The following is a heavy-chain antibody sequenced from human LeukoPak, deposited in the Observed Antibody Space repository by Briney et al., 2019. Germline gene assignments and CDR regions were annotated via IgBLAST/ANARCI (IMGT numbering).Heavy chain of an antibody. CDR1: GYSISSGYY. CDR3: ARGFRGPNFDY. Sequence: SETLSLTCTVSGYSISSGYYWGWIRQPPGKGLEWIGSIYHSGSTYYNPSLKSRVTISLDTSKNQFSLKLSSVTAADTAVYYCARGFRGPNFDYWGQGTLVTVSS. J-gene: IGHJ4*02. D-gene: IGHD3-10*01. CDR2: IYHSGST. V-gene: IGHV4-38-2*02.